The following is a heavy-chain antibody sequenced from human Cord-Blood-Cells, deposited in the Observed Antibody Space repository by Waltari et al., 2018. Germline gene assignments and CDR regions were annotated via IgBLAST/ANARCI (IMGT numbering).Heavy chain of an antibody. J-gene: IGHJ1*01. CDR2: ISGSGGSI. D-gene: IGHD6-6*01. Sequence: EVQLLESGGGLVQPGGSLRLSCAASGFTFSSYAMSWVRQAPGKGLEWVSAISGSGGSIYYAASVKGRFTISRDNSKNTLYLQMNSLRAEDTAVYYCAKVQIYSSSSEYFQHWGQGTLVTVSS. CDR1: GFTFSSYA. V-gene: IGHV3-23*01. CDR3: AKVQIYSSSSEYFQH.